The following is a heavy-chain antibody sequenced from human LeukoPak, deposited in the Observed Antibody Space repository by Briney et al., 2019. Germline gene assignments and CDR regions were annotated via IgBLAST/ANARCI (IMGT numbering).Heavy chain of an antibody. Sequence: GGSLRLSCAASGFTFSSYSMNWVRQAPGKGLEWVSSISSSSSYIYYADSVKGRFTISRDNAKNSLYLQMNSLRAEDTAVYYCERDLNYYDSSGYRSLGYWGQGTLVTVSS. CDR1: GFTFSSYS. CDR3: ERDLNYYDSSGYRSLGY. V-gene: IGHV3-21*01. D-gene: IGHD3-22*01. CDR2: ISSSSSYI. J-gene: IGHJ4*02.